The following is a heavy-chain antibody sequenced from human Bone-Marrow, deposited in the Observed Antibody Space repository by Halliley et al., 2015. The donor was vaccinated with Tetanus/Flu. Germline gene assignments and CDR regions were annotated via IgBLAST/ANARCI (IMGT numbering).Heavy chain of an antibody. D-gene: IGHD4-17*01. J-gene: IGHJ4*02. Sequence: LEWLTLIFWDGDKRYSPSLKNRLTITNDPSENQVVLTMTNMDPVDTATYFCALSMDYGDPRFDYWGQGTLVTVSS. CDR3: ALSMDYGDPRFDY. CDR2: IFWDGDK. V-gene: IGHV2-5*02.